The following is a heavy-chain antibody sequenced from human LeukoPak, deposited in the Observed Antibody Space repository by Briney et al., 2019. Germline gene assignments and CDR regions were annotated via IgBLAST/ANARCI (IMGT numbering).Heavy chain of an antibody. J-gene: IGHJ5*02. CDR2: FDPEDGET. CDR1: GYTLTELS. D-gene: IGHD2-2*01. CDR3: ATELYGGEYQLLSGWFDP. V-gene: IGHV1-24*01. Sequence: GASVKVSCKVSGYTLTELSMHWGRQAPGKGLEWMGGFDPEDGETIYAQKFQGRVTMTEDTSTDTAYMELSRLRSEDTAVYYCATELYGGEYQLLSGWFDPWGQGTLVTVSS.